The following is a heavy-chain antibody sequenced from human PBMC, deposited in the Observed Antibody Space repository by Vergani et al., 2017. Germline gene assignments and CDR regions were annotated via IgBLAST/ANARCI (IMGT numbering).Heavy chain of an antibody. D-gene: IGHD2-15*01. CDR2: IYPGDSDT. J-gene: IGHJ6*02. CDR3: ARHRGWGLVVVAATPWYYYYGMDV. V-gene: IGHV5-51*01. Sequence: EVQLVQSGAEVKKPGESLKISCKGSGYSFTTYWIAWVRQMPGKGLEWMGIIYPGDSDTRYSPSFQGQVIISGDKSISTAYLQWSSLKASDTAMYYCARHRGWGLVVVAATPWYYYYGMDVWGQGTTVTVSS. CDR1: GYSFTTYW.